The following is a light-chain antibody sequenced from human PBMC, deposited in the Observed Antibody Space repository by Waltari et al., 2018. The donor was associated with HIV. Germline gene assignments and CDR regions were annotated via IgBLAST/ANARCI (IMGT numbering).Light chain of an antibody. CDR1: QTVFSGSNNKNY. CDR2: WAS. J-gene: IGKJ4*01. Sequence: DIVVTQSPDSLAVSLGERATTNCKYSQTVFSGSNNKNYLAWYQQRPGQPPKLLIYWASTRESGVPDRFNGSGSGTDFTLTISSLQAEDVAVYYCQQYYSTPPSLTFGGGTKVEIK. V-gene: IGKV4-1*01. CDR3: QQYYSTPPSLT.